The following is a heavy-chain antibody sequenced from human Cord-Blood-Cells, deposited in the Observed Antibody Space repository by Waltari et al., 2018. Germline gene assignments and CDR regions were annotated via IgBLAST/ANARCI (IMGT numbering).Heavy chain of an antibody. CDR1: GFTVSSNY. V-gene: IGHV3-53*01. D-gene: IGHD3-10*01. CDR3: ARVGGSGSYNWFDP. Sequence: EVQLVESGGGLIQPGGSLRLSCAASGFTVSSNYMSWGRQAPGKGLEWVSVIYSGGSTYYADSVKGRFTISRDNSKNTLYLQMNSLRAEDTAVYYCARVGGSGSYNWFDPWGQGTLVTVSS. J-gene: IGHJ5*02. CDR2: IYSGGST.